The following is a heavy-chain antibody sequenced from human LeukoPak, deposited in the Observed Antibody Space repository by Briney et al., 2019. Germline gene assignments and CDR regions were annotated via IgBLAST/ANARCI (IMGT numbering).Heavy chain of an antibody. CDR3: ARPPRSSGYFYELDY. CDR1: GYIFINYW. Sequence: GESLKISGEGSGYIFINYWIGWVGQMPGKGLEWLGIIFHGHSDTRSSPSFQGQGHISADKAISTAYLQWSSLKASDIAMYYCARPPRSSGYFYELDYWGQGTLVTVS. D-gene: IGHD3-22*01. J-gene: IGHJ4*02. CDR2: IFHGHSDT. V-gene: IGHV5-51*01.